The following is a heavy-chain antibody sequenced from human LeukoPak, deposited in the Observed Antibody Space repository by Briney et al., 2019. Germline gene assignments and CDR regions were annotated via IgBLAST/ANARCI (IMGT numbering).Heavy chain of an antibody. J-gene: IGHJ4*02. CDR2: IRNKAKSYAT. CDR1: GFTFSDHY. Sequence: GGSLRLSCAASGFTFSDHYMDWVRQAPGKGLEWVGRIRNKAKSYATEYAASVRGRFTISRDNAKNSLYLQMNSLRAEDTAVYYCARDREGQWLVRGLFDYWGQGTLVTVSS. CDR3: ARDREGQWLVRGLFDY. V-gene: IGHV3-72*01. D-gene: IGHD6-19*01.